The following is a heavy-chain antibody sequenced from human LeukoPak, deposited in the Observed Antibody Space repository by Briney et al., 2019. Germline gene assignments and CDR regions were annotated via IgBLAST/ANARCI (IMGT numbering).Heavy chain of an antibody. CDR2: MNPNSCGT. D-gene: IGHD1-26*01. CDR3: AQRTDGGTYSEG. J-gene: IGHJ4*02. V-gene: IGHV1-2*02. CDR1: GYTFTGYF. Sequence: ASVKVSCKTSGYTFTGYFMHWVRQAPGQGLEWMGWMNPNSCGTNYAQKFQGRVTMTRDTSISTAYMELTDLTSDDTAVYYCAQRTDGGTYSEGWGQGTLVTVSS.